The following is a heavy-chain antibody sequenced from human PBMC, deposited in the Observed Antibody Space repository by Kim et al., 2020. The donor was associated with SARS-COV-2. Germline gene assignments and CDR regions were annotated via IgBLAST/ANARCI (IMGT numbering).Heavy chain of an antibody. J-gene: IGHJ4*02. CDR2: IYYSGNT. V-gene: IGHV4-31*03. Sequence: SETLSLTCTVSGGSISSTGYYWSWIRQHPGKGLEWIGYIYYSGNTYYNPSLKSRVTITVDTSKNQFSLKLSSVTAADTAVYYCARDLLRDHGDYGNFDYWGQGTLVTVSS. CDR1: GGSISSTGYY. CDR3: ARDLLRDHGDYGNFDY. D-gene: IGHD4-17*01.